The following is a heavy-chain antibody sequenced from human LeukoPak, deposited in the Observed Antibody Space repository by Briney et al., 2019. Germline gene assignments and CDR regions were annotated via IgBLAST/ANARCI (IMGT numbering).Heavy chain of an antibody. Sequence: ASVKVSCNASGYTFTSYYMHRVRQAPGQGLEWMGIINPSGGSTSYAQKFQGRVTMTRDTSASTAYMELRSLKSDDTAVYYCARESNGGYGFDYWGQGTLVTVAS. CDR3: ARESNGGYGFDY. D-gene: IGHD5-12*01. CDR1: GYTFTSYY. CDR2: INPSGGST. J-gene: IGHJ4*02. V-gene: IGHV1-46*01.